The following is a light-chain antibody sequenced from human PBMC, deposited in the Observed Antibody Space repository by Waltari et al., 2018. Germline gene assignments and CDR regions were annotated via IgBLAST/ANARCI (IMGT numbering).Light chain of an antibody. J-gene: IGKJ4*01. CDR1: QGISSY. Sequence: IQMSQSPSSLSASVGDIVTITCRASQGISSYLNWYQQKPGKAPKLLIYYANSLASGVPSRFSGSGSGTEFTLTISSLQPEDFATYYCQQGNSNPLTFGGGTKVEIK. V-gene: IGKV1-13*02. CDR3: QQGNSNPLT. CDR2: YAN.